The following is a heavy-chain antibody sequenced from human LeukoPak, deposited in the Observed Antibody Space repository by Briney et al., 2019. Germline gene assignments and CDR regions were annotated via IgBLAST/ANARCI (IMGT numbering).Heavy chain of an antibody. CDR2: IYYSGST. D-gene: IGHD3-10*01. CDR3: AREKGASSGSLFLDAFDI. J-gene: IGHJ3*02. V-gene: IGHV4-39*02. Sequence: PSETLSLTCTVSGGSISGSSYYWGWIRQPPGKGLEWIGSIYYSGSTYYNPSLKSRVTISVDTSKNQFSLKLSSVTAADTAVYYCAREKGASSGSLFLDAFDIWGQGTMVTVSS. CDR1: GGSISGSSYY.